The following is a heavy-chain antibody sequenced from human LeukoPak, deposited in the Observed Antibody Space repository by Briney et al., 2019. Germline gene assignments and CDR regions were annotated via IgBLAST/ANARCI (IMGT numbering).Heavy chain of an antibody. D-gene: IGHD3-22*01. CDR3: ARDADYYDSSGYYASFDI. J-gene: IGHJ3*02. CDR2: IYYSGST. Sequence: SETLSLTCTVSGGSISSSSYYWGWIRQPPGKGLEWIGYIYYSGSTNCNPSLKSRVTISVDTSKNQFSLKLSSVTAADTAVYYCARDADYYDSSGYYASFDIWGQGTMVTVSS. CDR1: GGSISSSSYY. V-gene: IGHV4-61*01.